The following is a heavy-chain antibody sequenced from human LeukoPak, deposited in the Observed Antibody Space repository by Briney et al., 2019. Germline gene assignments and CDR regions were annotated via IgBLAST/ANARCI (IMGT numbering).Heavy chain of an antibody. V-gene: IGHV1-18*01. D-gene: IGHD6-19*01. CDR1: GYTFTSNG. CDR2: ISTYNGNA. CDR3: ARDSGCSSP. Sequence: ASVKVSCKVSGYTFTSNGISWVRQAPGQGLEWMGWISTYNGNANYAQKFQGRVTMTTDTSTSTAYMELRSLTSDDTAVYYCARDSGCSSPWGQGTLVTVSS. J-gene: IGHJ5*02.